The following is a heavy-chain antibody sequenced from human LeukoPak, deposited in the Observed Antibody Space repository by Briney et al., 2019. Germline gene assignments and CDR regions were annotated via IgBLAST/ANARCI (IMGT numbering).Heavy chain of an antibody. V-gene: IGHV3-30*04. Sequence: GGSLRLSCAASGFTFSSYAMHWVRQAPGKGLEWVAVISYDGSKKYYADYVKGRFTISRDNSKSTLSLQMNSLRAEDTAIYYCATYRQVLLPFESWGQGTLVTVSS. J-gene: IGHJ4*02. CDR3: ATYRQVLLPFES. D-gene: IGHD2-8*02. CDR2: ISYDGSKK. CDR1: GFTFSSYA.